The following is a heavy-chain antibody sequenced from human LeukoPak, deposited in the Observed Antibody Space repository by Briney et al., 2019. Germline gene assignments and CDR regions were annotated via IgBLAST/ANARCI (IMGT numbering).Heavy chain of an antibody. Sequence: PGGSLRLSCAASGFTFSSYAMNWVRQAPGKGLEWVSVISGGGDSTYYADSVKGRFTISRDDSKNTLYLQMNSLRAEDTAVYYCAKGSYRDPLGDLPDYWGQGTLVTVSS. CDR3: AKGSYRDPLGDLPDY. CDR1: GFTFSSYA. CDR2: ISGGGDST. V-gene: IGHV3-23*01. J-gene: IGHJ4*02. D-gene: IGHD3-16*01.